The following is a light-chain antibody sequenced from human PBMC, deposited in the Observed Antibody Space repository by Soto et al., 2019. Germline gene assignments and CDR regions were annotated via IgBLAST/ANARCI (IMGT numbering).Light chain of an antibody. CDR2: DVS. CDR3: SSYTDSGTVVL. CDR1: SSDVDGYIY. J-gene: IGLJ2*01. Sequence: QSVLTQPASVSGAPGQSITISCTGTSSDVDGYIYVSWYQQHPGKAPKLLIHDVSNGPSGVSHRFSGSKSGNTASLTISGLQAEDEAEYYCSSYTDSGTVVLFGGGTKVTVL. V-gene: IGLV2-14*03.